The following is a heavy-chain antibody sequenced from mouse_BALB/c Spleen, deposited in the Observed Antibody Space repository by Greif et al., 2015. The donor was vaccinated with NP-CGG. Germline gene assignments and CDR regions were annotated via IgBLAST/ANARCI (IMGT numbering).Heavy chain of an antibody. D-gene: IGHD2-3*01. V-gene: IGHV5-6-5*01. Sequence: EVQRVESGGGLVKPGGSLKLSCAASGFTFSSYAMSWVRQTPEKRLEWVASISSGGSTYYPDSVKGRFTISRDNARNILYLQMSSLRSEDTAMYYCARGYDGYYYAMDYWGQGTSVTVSS. CDR2: ISSGGST. J-gene: IGHJ4*01. CDR1: GFTFSSYA. CDR3: ARGYDGYYYAMDY.